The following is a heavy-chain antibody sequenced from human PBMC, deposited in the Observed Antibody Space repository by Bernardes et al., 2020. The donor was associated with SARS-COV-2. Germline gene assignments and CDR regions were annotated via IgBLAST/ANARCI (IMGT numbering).Heavy chain of an antibody. CDR3: AKRRVEWELLHYFDS. V-gene: IGHV3-23*01. D-gene: IGHD1-26*01. Sequence: GGSLRLSCEASGFTFSTYTMNWVRQAPGKGLEWVSTITHSGDSTYYADSVKGRFTISRDNSKDRLYLQMNSLRAEDTAVYFCAKRRVEWELLHYFDSWGQGTLVTVSS. CDR2: ITHSGDST. J-gene: IGHJ4*02. CDR1: GFTFSTYT.